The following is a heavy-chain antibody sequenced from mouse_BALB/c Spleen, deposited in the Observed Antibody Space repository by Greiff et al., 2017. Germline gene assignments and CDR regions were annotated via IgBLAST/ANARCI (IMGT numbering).Heavy chain of an antibody. CDR2: ISNGGGST. Sequence: EVQGVESGGGLVQPGGSLKLSCAASGFTFSSYTMSWVRQSPEKRLEWVAYISNGGGSTYYPDTVKGRFTISRDNAKNTLYLQMSSLKSEDTAMYYCARLRYGNSFAYWGQGTLVTVSA. J-gene: IGHJ3*01. V-gene: IGHV5-12-2*01. D-gene: IGHD2-1*01. CDR1: GFTFSSYT. CDR3: ARLRYGNSFAY.